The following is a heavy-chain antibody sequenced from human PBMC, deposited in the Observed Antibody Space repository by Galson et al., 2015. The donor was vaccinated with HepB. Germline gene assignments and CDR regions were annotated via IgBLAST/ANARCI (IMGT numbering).Heavy chain of an antibody. J-gene: IGHJ4*02. V-gene: IGHV4-61*01. D-gene: IGHD1-26*01. CDR2: IYYSGST. Sequence: SETLSLTCTVSGGSVSSGSYYWSWIRQPPGKGLEWIGYIYYSGSTNYNPSLKSRVTISVDTSKNQFSLKLSSVTAADTAVYYCARGIVGASEGVDYWGQGTLVTVSS. CDR1: GGSVSSGSYY. CDR3: ARGIVGASEGVDY.